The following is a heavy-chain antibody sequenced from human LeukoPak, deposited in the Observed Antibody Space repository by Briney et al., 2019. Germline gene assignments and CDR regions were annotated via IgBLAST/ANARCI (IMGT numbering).Heavy chain of an antibody. Sequence: PGGSLRLSCAASGFTFSSYEMNWVRQAPGKGLEWVSAISGSGGSTYYADSVKGRFTISRDNSKSTLYLQMNSLRAEDTAVYYCAKDIEDCSSTSCYTYWGQGTLVTVSS. J-gene: IGHJ4*02. CDR1: GFTFSSYE. CDR3: AKDIEDCSSTSCYTY. CDR2: ISGSGGST. D-gene: IGHD2-2*01. V-gene: IGHV3-23*01.